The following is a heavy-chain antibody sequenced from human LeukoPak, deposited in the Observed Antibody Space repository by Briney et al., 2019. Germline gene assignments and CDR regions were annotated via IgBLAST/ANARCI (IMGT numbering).Heavy chain of an antibody. CDR2: ISGSGGNT. CDR1: GFTFFNYA. D-gene: IGHD2-15*01. V-gene: IGHV3-23*01. Sequence: PGGSLRLSCAASGFTFFNYAMSWVRQSPGKGLEWVSIISGSGGNTNYADSVKGRFTISRDNSNNTLYLQMNSLRAEDTAVYYCAKGLSYCSGGTCYTSRYYGMDVWGQGTTVTVSS. J-gene: IGHJ6*02. CDR3: AKGLSYCSGGTCYTSRYYGMDV.